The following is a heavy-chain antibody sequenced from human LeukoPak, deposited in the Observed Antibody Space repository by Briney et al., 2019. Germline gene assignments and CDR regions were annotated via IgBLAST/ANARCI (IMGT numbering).Heavy chain of an antibody. J-gene: IGHJ4*02. D-gene: IGHD6-13*01. CDR3: ARSIGAVWYFDY. CDR2: IYTSGST. Sequence: SETLSLTCTVSGGSISSGSYYWSWIRQPAGKGLEWIGRIYTSGSTNYNPSLKSRVTISIATSKNQFSLKLSSVTAADTAIYYCARSIGAVWYFDYWGQGTLVTVSS. CDR1: GGSISSGSYY. V-gene: IGHV4-61*02.